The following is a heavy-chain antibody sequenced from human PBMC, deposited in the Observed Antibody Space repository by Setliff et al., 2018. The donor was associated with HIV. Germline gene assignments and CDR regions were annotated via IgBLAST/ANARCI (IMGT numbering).Heavy chain of an antibody. CDR2: IYYSGSI. Sequence: SETLSLTCVVSGYSISSNDWWGWIRQSPGKGLEWIVYIYYSGSIYYNPSLKSRVTMSVDTSKNQFSLELSSVTAVDTAVYYCAKKGNGDYHFDCWGQGTLVTVSS. CDR1: GYSISSNDW. J-gene: IGHJ4*02. D-gene: IGHD4-17*01. V-gene: IGHV4-28*05. CDR3: AKKGNGDYHFDC.